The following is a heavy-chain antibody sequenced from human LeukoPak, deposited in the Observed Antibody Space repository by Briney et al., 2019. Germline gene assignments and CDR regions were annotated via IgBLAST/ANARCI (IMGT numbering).Heavy chain of an antibody. CDR3: ARDLRIAVAGNLGY. CDR2: MNPNSGNT. V-gene: IGHV1-8*01. CDR1: GYTFTSYD. D-gene: IGHD6-19*01. Sequence: VASVKVSCKASGYTFTSYDINWVRQATGQGLEWMGWMNPNSGNTGYAQKFQGRVTMTRNTSISTAYMELSSLRSEDTAVYYCARDLRIAVAGNLGYWGQGTLVTVSS. J-gene: IGHJ4*02.